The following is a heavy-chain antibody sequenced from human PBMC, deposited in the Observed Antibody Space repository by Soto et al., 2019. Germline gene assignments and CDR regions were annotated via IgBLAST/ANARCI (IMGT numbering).Heavy chain of an antibody. CDR1: GFTFSIST. CDR2: ISSGTTYF. V-gene: IGHV3-21*01. CDR3: ARGDGTGLHSSGWSPRF. D-gene: IGHD6-13*01. Sequence: EVQLVESGGGLVKPGGSLTLSCAASGFTFSISTMNWVRQAPGKRLEWVSSISSGTTYFYYADSVKGRFSISRDNAKHSLDLQMNSLRVEDTAVYYCARGDGTGLHSSGWSPRFWGQGTLVTVSS. J-gene: IGHJ4*02.